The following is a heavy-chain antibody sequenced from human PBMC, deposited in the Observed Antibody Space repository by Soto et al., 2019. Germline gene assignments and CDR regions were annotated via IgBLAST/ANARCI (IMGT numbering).Heavy chain of an antibody. V-gene: IGHV4-31*03. D-gene: IGHD3-10*01. Sequence: QVQLQESSPGLVKPSQTLSLTCTVSGGSISSGGYYWSWIRQHPGKGLEWIGYIYYSGSTYYNPSLKSRVTISVDTSKNQFSLKLSSVTAADTAVYYCARVGLGGTVFSGYNFDYWGQGTLVTVSS. J-gene: IGHJ4*02. CDR3: ARVGLGGTVFSGYNFDY. CDR1: GGSISSGGYY. CDR2: IYYSGST.